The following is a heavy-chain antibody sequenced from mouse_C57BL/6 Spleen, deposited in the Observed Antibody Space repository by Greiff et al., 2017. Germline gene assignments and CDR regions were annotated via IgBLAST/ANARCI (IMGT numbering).Heavy chain of an antibody. CDR1: GYTFTSYW. Sequence: QVQLQQSGAELVKPGASVKLSCKASGYTFTSYWMHWVKQRPGQGLEWIGMIHPNSGSTNYNEKFKSKATLTVDKSSSTAYMQLSSLTSEDSAVYYCARPCYGSIFDYWGQGTTLTVSS. V-gene: IGHV1-64*01. CDR3: ARPCYGSIFDY. CDR2: IHPNSGST. D-gene: IGHD1-1*01. J-gene: IGHJ2*01.